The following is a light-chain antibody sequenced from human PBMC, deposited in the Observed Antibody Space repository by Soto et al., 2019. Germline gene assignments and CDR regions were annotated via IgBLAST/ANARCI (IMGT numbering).Light chain of an antibody. CDR1: QSVSSK. Sequence: EIVMTQSPATLSVSPGERATLSCRASQSVSSKLACYQQNPGHAPRLLIHGASTRATGIPARFSGSGSGTEFTLTISSLQSEDFAVYYCQQYNNWPLTFGQGTRLEIK. CDR3: QQYNNWPLT. CDR2: GAS. J-gene: IGKJ5*01. V-gene: IGKV3-15*01.